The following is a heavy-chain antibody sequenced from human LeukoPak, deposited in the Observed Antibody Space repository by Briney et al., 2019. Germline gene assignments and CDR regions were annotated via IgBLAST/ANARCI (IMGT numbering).Heavy chain of an antibody. CDR2: IWYDGSNK. J-gene: IGHJ4*02. CDR1: GFTFSSYG. Sequence: GGSLRLSCAASGFTFSSYGMHWVRQAPGKGLEWVAVIWYDGSNKYYADSVKGRFTISRDNSKNTLYLQMNSLRAEDTAVYYCARDLAATHLFGFWGQGTLVTVPS. V-gene: IGHV3-33*01. CDR3: ARDLAATHLFGF. D-gene: IGHD6-25*01.